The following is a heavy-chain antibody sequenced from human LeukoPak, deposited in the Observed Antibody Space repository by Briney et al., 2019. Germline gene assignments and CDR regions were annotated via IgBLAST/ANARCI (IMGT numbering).Heavy chain of an antibody. J-gene: IGHJ4*02. CDR1: GGSISSSSYY. V-gene: IGHV4-39*07. CDR3: ARDPRGVAGDATFDY. CDR2: IYYSGST. Sequence: SETLSLTCTVSGGSISSSSYYWGWIRQPPGKGLEWIGSIYYSGSTYYNPSLKSRVTISVDTSKNQFSLKLSSVTAADTAVYYCARDPRGVAGDATFDYWGQGTLVTVSS. D-gene: IGHD6-19*01.